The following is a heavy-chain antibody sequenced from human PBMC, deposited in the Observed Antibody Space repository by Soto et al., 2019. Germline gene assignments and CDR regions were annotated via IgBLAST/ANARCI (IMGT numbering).Heavy chain of an antibody. Sequence: SVKVSCKASGGTFSSYAISWVRQAPGQGLEWMGGIIPIFGTANYAQKFQGRVTITADESTSTAYMELSSLRSEDTAVYYCARGHSGYELVSKYYYGMDVGGQGTTVSVSS. D-gene: IGHD5-12*01. CDR2: IIPIFGTA. V-gene: IGHV1-69*13. CDR3: ARGHSGYELVSKYYYGMDV. J-gene: IGHJ6*02. CDR1: GGTFSSYA.